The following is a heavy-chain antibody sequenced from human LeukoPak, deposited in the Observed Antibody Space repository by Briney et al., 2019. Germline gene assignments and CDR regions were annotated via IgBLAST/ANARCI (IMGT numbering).Heavy chain of an antibody. CDR1: GFTFSSYA. J-gene: IGHJ4*02. CDR3: ARDSSLVNFDY. Sequence: GGSLRLSCAASGFTFSSYAMHWVRQAPGKGLEWVAVISYDGSNKYYADSVKGRLTISRDNSKNTLYLQMNSLRAEDTAVYYCARDSSLVNFDYWGQGTLVTVSS. CDR2: ISYDGSNK. V-gene: IGHV3-30*04. D-gene: IGHD6-13*01.